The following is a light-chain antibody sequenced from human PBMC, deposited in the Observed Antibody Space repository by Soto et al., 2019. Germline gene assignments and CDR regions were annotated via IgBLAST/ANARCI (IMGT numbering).Light chain of an antibody. V-gene: IGKV1-39*01. CDR2: AAS. Sequence: DIQMTQSPSSLSASVGDRVTITCRASQSISSYLNWYQQKPGKAPKLLIYAASSLQSGVPSRSSGSRSGTDFTLTISSLQPEDFATYYGQQSYSTPQVTFGPGTRLEIK. CDR3: QQSYSTPQVT. CDR1: QSISSY. J-gene: IGKJ5*01.